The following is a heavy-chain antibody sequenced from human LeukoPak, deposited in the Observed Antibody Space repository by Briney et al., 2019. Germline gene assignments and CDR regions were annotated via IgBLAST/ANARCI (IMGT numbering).Heavy chain of an antibody. J-gene: IGHJ4*02. V-gene: IGHV3-30*04. Sequence: GGSLRLSCAASGFTFSSYAMHWVRQAPGKGLEWVAVISYDGSNKYYADSVKGRFTISRDNSKNTLYLQMNSLRAEDTAVYYCARDDYGDYFDYWGQGTLVTVSS. CDR1: GFTFSSYA. D-gene: IGHD4-17*01. CDR2: ISYDGSNK. CDR3: ARDDYGDYFDY.